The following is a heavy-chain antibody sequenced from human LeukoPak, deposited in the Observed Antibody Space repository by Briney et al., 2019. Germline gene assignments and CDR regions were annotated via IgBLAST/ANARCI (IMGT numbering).Heavy chain of an antibody. Sequence: SVNLCCKASAATFTSYAITWERQAPGPGLGWMGGIIPIFGTANYAQKFQGRVTITADKTTSTAYMEMSRLRSEDTAVYYCARSVGATSYAVDYWGQGTLVTVSS. CDR1: AATFTSYA. V-gene: IGHV1-69*06. J-gene: IGHJ4*02. D-gene: IGHD3-16*01. CDR2: IIPIFGTA. CDR3: ARSVGATSYAVDY.